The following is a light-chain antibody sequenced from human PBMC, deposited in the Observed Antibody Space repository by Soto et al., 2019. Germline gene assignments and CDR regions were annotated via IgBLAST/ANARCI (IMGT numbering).Light chain of an antibody. V-gene: IGKV3-15*01. J-gene: IGKJ1*01. CDR2: GAS. Sequence: EILMTQSPATLSKSPGESATFSCRASQSISTKLAWYQQRPGQAPRLLMYGASTGATGIPARFSGSGSGTEFTLTISSLQSEDFAVYYCQQYSDWVWTFGQGTKV. CDR3: QQYSDWVWT. CDR1: QSISTK.